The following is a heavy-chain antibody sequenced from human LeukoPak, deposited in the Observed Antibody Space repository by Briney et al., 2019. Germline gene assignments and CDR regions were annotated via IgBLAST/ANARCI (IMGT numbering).Heavy chain of an antibody. Sequence: SETLSLTCAVYGASFSGYYWSWIRQPPGKGLEWIGEINHSGSTNYNPSLKSRVTISVDTSKNQFSLKLSSVTAADTAVYYCARMGAIGWYFDLWGRGAQVTVSS. CDR1: GASFSGYY. D-gene: IGHD1-26*01. V-gene: IGHV4-34*01. J-gene: IGHJ2*01. CDR2: INHSGST. CDR3: ARMGAIGWYFDL.